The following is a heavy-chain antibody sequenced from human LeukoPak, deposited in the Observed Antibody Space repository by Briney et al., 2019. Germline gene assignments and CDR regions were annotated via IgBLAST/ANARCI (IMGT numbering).Heavy chain of an antibody. CDR2: IYYSGSI. Sequence: PSETLSLTCTVSGGSISSYYWSWIRQPPGKGLEWIGYIYYSGSINYNPSLKSRVTISVDTSKNQFSLKLSSVTAADTAVYYCARVIAAAGTGGYYYYYGMDVWGQGTTVTVSS. V-gene: IGHV4-59*01. D-gene: IGHD6-13*01. CDR3: ARVIAAAGTGGYYYYYGMDV. J-gene: IGHJ6*02. CDR1: GGSISSYY.